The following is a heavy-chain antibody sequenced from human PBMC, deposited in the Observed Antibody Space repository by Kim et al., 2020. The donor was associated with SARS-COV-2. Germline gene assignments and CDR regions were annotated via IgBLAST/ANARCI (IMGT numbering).Heavy chain of an antibody. V-gene: IGHV4-31*02. CDR2: T. J-gene: IGHJ4*02. Sequence: TDYNPALNTRLTISVEKTKNQFSLRLTSVTAADTAVYYCARERDVGYFDYWGQGTLVTVSS. D-gene: IGHD1-26*01. CDR3: ARERDVGYFDY.